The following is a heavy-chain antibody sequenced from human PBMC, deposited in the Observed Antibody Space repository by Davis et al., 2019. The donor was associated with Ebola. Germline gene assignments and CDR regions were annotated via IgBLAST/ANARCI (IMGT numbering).Heavy chain of an antibody. V-gene: IGHV1-46*01. J-gene: IGHJ4*02. Sequence: ASVKVSCKASGYTFTNFYIHWVRQTPGQGLEWMGLINPSGGDPIYAQNFKGRVTMTGDTSTSTVYMELSSLRSEDTGVYYCARRSCDYWGQGTLVTVSS. CDR2: INPSGGDP. CDR1: GYTFTNFY. CDR3: ARRSCDY.